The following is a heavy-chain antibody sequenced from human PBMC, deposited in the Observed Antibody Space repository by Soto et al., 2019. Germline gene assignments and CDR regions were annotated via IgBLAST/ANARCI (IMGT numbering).Heavy chain of an antibody. Sequence: EVHLLESGGDVVQPGRSLRLSCAASGFTFSNNAMNWIRQAPGKGLEWLSSISANGRNAYYADSVKGRFTISRDRSKNTLYLQLDSLRVEDTAIYFCAKDLSSLGWLALGAPFDSGGQGTLVTVSS. D-gene: IGHD3-22*01. J-gene: IGHJ4*02. CDR1: GFTFSNNA. V-gene: IGHV3-23*01. CDR3: AKDLSSLGWLALGAPFDS. CDR2: ISANGRNA.